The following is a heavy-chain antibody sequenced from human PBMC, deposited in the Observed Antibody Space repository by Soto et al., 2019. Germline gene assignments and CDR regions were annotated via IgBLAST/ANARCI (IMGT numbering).Heavy chain of an antibody. CDR3: ATRMTTAPY. V-gene: IGHV3-66*01. CDR2: IYSGGDT. J-gene: IGHJ4*02. CDR1: GFAVSAYY. D-gene: IGHD4-17*01. Sequence: EAHLVGSGGGLVQPGGSLRLSCAASGFAVSAYYLSWVRQAPGKGLEWVSLIYSGGDTDYADSVRGRFTISRDNSKNTLYLQLNSLKAEDTPVYYCATRMTTAPYWGQGALVNVSS.